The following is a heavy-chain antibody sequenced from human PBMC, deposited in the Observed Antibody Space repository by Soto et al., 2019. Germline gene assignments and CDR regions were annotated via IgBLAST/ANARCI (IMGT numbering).Heavy chain of an antibody. V-gene: IGHV4-59*01. CDR2: IYYSGST. CDR3: ASLGYCSSTSCYARYNWFDP. J-gene: IGHJ5*02. D-gene: IGHD2-2*01. Sequence: PSETLSLTCTVSGGSISSYYWSWIRQPPGKGLEWIGYIYYSGSTNYNPSLKSRVTISVDTSKNQFSLKLSSMTAADTAVYYCASLGYCSSTSCYARYNWFDPWGQGTMVTVSS. CDR1: GGSISSYY.